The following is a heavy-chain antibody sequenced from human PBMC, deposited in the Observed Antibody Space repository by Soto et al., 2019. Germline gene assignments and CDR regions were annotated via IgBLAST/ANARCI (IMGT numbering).Heavy chain of an antibody. Sequence: PGGSLRLSCVASGFSLSDYAVNWVRQAPGKGLEWVSFISSDSRTIYYADSVEGRFTVSRDNARNSVSLQMDSLRGEDAAVYYCARIKLVEWFFINVDVYDMDVWGQGTPVTVSS. CDR1: GFSLSDYA. V-gene: IGHV3-48*04. CDR3: ARIKLVEWFFINVDVYDMDV. CDR2: ISSDSRTI. J-gene: IGHJ6*02. D-gene: IGHD3-3*01.